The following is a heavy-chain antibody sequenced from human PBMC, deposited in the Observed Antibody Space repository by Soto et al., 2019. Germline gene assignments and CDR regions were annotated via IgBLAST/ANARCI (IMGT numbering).Heavy chain of an antibody. V-gene: IGHV5-51*01. CDR3: ARLFDTSGWYDY. Sequence: GESLKISCKGSGYSFTSYWIGWVRQMPGKGLERMGIIYPGDSDTRYSPSFQGQVTISADKSITTTYLQWSSLKATDTAIYYCARLFDTSGWYDYWGQGTLVTVSS. D-gene: IGHD6-19*01. J-gene: IGHJ4*02. CDR1: GYSFTSYW. CDR2: IYPGDSDT.